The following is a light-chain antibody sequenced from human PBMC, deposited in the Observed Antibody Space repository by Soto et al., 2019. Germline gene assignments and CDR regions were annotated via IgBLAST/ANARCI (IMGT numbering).Light chain of an antibody. CDR1: SSDVGGYNY. Sequence: QSVLTQPPSASGSPGQSVTISCTGTSSDVGGYNYVSWYQQHPGKAPKLMIYEVSKRPSGVPDRFSGSKSGNTASLTVSGLQAEDEADYYCSSYAGSLVGFGGGTKVTVL. J-gene: IGLJ2*01. CDR3: SSYAGSLVG. V-gene: IGLV2-8*01. CDR2: EVS.